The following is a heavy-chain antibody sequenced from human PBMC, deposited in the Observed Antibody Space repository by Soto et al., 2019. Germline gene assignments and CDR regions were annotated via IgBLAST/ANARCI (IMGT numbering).Heavy chain of an antibody. D-gene: IGHD2-2*01. CDR3: ARGRSSTSPYPIGY. Sequence: QVQLQESGPGLVKPSQTLSLTCTVSGGSISSGGYYWSWIRQHPGKGLEWIGYIYYSGSTYYNPSLKSRVTRSVDTSKNQCSRKLSAVTAADTAVYYCARGRSSTSPYPIGYWGQGTLVTVSS. J-gene: IGHJ4*02. V-gene: IGHV4-31*03. CDR2: IYYSGST. CDR1: GGSISSGGYY.